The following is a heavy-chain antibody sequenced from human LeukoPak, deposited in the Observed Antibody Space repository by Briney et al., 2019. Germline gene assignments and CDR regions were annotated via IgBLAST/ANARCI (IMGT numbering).Heavy chain of an antibody. CDR3: ARDKVPYYYYMDV. J-gene: IGHJ6*03. V-gene: IGHV1-2*02. CDR2: INPNSGGT. CDR1: GYTFTSYY. Sequence: ASVKVSCKASGYTFTSYYMHWVRQAPGQGLEWMGWINPNSGGTNYAQKFQGRVTMTRDTSISTAYMELSRLRSDDTAVYYCARDKVPYYYYMDVWGKGTTVTISS. D-gene: IGHD3-10*01.